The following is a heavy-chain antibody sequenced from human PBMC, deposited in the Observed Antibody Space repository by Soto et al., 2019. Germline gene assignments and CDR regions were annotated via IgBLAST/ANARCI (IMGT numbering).Heavy chain of an antibody. CDR1: GFTFDDYA. J-gene: IGHJ4*02. V-gene: IGHV3-9*01. Sequence: EVQLVESGGGLVQPGRSLRLSCAASGFTFDDYAMHWVRQAPGKGLEWVSGISWNSGSIGYADSVKGRFTISRDNAKNSLDLQMNSLRAEDTALYYCAKDTDYGDYDGGPYDYWGQGTLVTVSS. CDR3: AKDTDYGDYDGGPYDY. CDR2: ISWNSGSI. D-gene: IGHD4-17*01.